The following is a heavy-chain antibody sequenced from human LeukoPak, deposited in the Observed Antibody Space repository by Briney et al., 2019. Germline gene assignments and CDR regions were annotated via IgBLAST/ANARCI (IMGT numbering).Heavy chain of an antibody. J-gene: IGHJ4*02. D-gene: IGHD2-2*01. CDR3: ARLSCSSTSCYSFDY. V-gene: IGHV4-4*07. CDR2: IYTSGST. Sequence: SETLSLTCTVSGDSISTYYWSWLRQPAGRGLEWIGRIYTSGSTNYNPSLKSRVTMSVDTSKNQFSLKLSSMTAADTAVYYCARLSCSSTSCYSFDYWGQGTLVTVSS. CDR1: GDSISTYY.